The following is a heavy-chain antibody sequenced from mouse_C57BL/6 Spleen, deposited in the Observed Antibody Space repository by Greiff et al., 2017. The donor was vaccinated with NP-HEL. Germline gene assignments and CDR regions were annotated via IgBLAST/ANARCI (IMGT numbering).Heavy chain of an antibody. CDR1: GYTFTSYW. Sequence: QVQLQQPGAELVKPGASVKLSCKASGYTFTSYWMHWVKQRPGQGLEWIGMIHPNSGSTNYNEKFKSKATLTVDKSSSTAYMQLSSLTSEDSAVYYWARSQYDPQTTVTSGAGYWGQGTTLTVSS. V-gene: IGHV1-64*01. J-gene: IGHJ2*01. CDR2: IHPNSGST. D-gene: IGHD2-4*01. CDR3: ARSQYDPQTTVTSGAGY.